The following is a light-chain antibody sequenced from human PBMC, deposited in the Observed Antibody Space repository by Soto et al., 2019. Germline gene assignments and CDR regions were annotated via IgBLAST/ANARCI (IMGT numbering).Light chain of an antibody. CDR2: GAS. Sequence: AIRMTQSTSSLSSSTGDRVTITCRASQSISSFLAWYQQKPGKAPKLLIYGASTLQTGVPSRFSGSGSGTDFTLTISSLQSEDFATYYCQQYYHYPSFGGGTKVEIK. J-gene: IGKJ4*01. V-gene: IGKV1-8*01. CDR3: QQYYHYPS. CDR1: QSISSF.